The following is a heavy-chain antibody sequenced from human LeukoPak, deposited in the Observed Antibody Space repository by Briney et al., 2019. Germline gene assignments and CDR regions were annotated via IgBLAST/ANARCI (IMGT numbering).Heavy chain of an antibody. Sequence: ASVKLSCKASGYTFTSYGIRWVRQPPGQGLEWMGWNRAYNGNTNYAQKLQGRVTMTTNTYTSTAYMELRSLRSDDTAVYYCARDQVFGVVIASAALYWGQGTLVTVSS. CDR1: GYTFTSYG. J-gene: IGHJ4*02. CDR3: ARDQVFGVVIASAALY. CDR2: NRAYNGNT. D-gene: IGHD3-3*01. V-gene: IGHV1-18*01.